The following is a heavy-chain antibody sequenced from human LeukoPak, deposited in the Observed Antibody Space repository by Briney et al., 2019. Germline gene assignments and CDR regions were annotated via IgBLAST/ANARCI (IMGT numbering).Heavy chain of an antibody. D-gene: IGHD3-22*01. CDR1: GGSISSYY. Sequence: SETLSLTCAVSGGSISSYYWSWIRQPPREGLEWVGYIYYSGRTNYNPSLKSRVTISVDTSKNQFSLKLSSVTAADTAVYYCARVDGYDSSGYCQILWFDPWGQGTLVTVSS. J-gene: IGHJ5*02. CDR3: ARVDGYDSSGYCQILWFDP. V-gene: IGHV4-59*01. CDR2: IYYSGRT.